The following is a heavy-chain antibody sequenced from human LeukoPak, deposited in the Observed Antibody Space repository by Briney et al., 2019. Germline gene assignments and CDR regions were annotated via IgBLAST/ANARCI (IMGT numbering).Heavy chain of an antibody. J-gene: IGHJ4*02. Sequence: SHTLSLTCTVSGRPISSSSYYWGWIRQPPGKGLEWVGSIYYSGSTYYNPSLKSRVTISVDTSKNQFSLKLSSVTAADTAVYYCARAVSSSWPKYYFDYWGQGTLVTVAS. V-gene: IGHV4-39*07. CDR1: GRPISSSSYY. D-gene: IGHD6-13*01. CDR3: ARAVSSSWPKYYFDY. CDR2: IYYSGST.